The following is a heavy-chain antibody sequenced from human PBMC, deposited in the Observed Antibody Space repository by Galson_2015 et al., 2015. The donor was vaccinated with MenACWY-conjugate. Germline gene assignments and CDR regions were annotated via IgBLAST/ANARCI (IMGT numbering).Heavy chain of an antibody. V-gene: IGHV6-1*01. J-gene: IGHJ6*01. D-gene: IGHD4-17*01. CDR3: AKYGAYVPPHNYRGADV. CDR1: GDSVSSNSAT. CDR2: TYYRSKGNI. Sequence: CAISGDSVSSNSATWTWFRQSPAGGLEWLGRTYYRSKGNIDYAVSMKSRITINPDTSRNQFSLQLNSVTPEDAAVYYCAKYGAYVPPHNYRGADVWGQGTTVIVSS.